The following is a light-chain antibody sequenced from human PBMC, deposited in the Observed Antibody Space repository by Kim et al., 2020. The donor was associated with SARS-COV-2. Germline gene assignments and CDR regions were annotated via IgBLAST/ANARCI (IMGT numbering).Light chain of an antibody. CDR1: NIGSKH. J-gene: IGLJ3*02. CDR3: QVWDNNTWV. V-gene: IGLV3-9*01. CDR2: RDS. Sequence: SYELTQPLSVSVALGQTASITCGGDNIGSKHVHWYQQKAGQAPVLVIYRDSSRPAEIPERFSGSNSGNTATLTVSRAQAGDEADYYCQVWDNNTWVFGGG.